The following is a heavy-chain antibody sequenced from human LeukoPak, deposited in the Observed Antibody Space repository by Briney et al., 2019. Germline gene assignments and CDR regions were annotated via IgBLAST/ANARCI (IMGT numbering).Heavy chain of an antibody. CDR3: ARGDQDYYDSSGYLGSYYFDY. V-gene: IGHV4-31*03. CDR2: IYYSGST. Sequence: SETLSLTCTVSGGSISSGGYYWSWIRQHPGKGLGWIGYIYYSGSTYYNPSPKSRVTISVDTSKNQFSLKLSSVTAADTAVYYCARGDQDYYDSSGYLGSYYFDYWGQGTLVTVSS. J-gene: IGHJ4*02. D-gene: IGHD3-22*01. CDR1: GGSISSGGYY.